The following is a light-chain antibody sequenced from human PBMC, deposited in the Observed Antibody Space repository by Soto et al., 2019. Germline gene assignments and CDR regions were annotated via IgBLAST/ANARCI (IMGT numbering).Light chain of an antibody. CDR1: SSNIGAGYD. Sequence: QSVLTQPPSVSGAPGQRVTISCTGSSSNIGAGYDVHWYQQLPGTAPKLLIYANNNRPSGVPDRFSGSKSGTSASLAITGLQADDEADYYCQSYDTSLSVVFGGGTKVTVL. CDR3: QSYDTSLSVV. J-gene: IGLJ2*01. CDR2: ANN. V-gene: IGLV1-40*01.